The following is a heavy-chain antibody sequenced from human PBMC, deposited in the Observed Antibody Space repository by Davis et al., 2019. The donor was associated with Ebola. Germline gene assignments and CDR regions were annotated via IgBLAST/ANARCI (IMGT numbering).Heavy chain of an antibody. CDR1: GLIASTND. D-gene: IGHD4-17*01. Sequence: GESLKISCAASGLIASTNDMIWVRQAPGKGLEWVSILDSGDNTYYADSVKGRFTISRDNSKNTVSLQMNSLRAEDTAVYYCARAEDDYGEYPDALDIWGQGTVVTVSS. V-gene: IGHV3-66*01. CDR2: LDSGDNT. J-gene: IGHJ3*02. CDR3: ARAEDDYGEYPDALDI.